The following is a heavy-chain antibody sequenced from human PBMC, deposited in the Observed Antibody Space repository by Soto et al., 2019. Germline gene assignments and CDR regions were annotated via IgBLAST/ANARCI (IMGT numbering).Heavy chain of an antibody. Sequence: QVQLVQSGAEVKKPGSSVKVSCKASGGTFSSYAISWVRQAPGQGLEWMGGIIPIFGTANYAQKFQGRVTITADKSTSTAYMELSSLRSEDTAVYYCARTTPGYCTNGVCFPFDYWGHGTLVTVSS. J-gene: IGHJ4*01. CDR2: IIPIFGTA. D-gene: IGHD2-8*01. V-gene: IGHV1-69*06. CDR3: ARTTPGYCTNGVCFPFDY. CDR1: GGTFSSYA.